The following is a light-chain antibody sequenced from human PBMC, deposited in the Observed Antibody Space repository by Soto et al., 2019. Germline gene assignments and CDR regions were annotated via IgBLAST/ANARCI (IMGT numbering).Light chain of an antibody. J-gene: IGKJ5*01. CDR3: QQHYQWPIT. CDR1: QSVSSSY. CDR2: RIS. V-gene: IGKV3D-7*01. Sequence: EIVLTQSPGTLSLSPGERATLSFMGSQSVSSSYLAWYQQKPGQAPRLLFYRISTRATGIPARFSGSGSGTEFTLTINSPQSEDFAVYYCQQHYQWPITFGQGTRLEIK.